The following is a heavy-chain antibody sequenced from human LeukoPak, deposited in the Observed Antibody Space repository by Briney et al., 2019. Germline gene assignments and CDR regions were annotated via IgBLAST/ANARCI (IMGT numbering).Heavy chain of an antibody. CDR2: IYYSGST. J-gene: IGHJ6*03. CDR3: ARSYYYYYYMDV. V-gene: IGHV4-39*01. Sequence: SETLSLTCTVSGGSISSSSYYRGWIRQPPGKGLEWIGSIYYSGSTYYNPSLKSRVTISVDTSKNQFSLKLSSVTAADTAVYYCARSYYYYYYMDVWGKGTTVTISS. CDR1: GGSISSSSYY.